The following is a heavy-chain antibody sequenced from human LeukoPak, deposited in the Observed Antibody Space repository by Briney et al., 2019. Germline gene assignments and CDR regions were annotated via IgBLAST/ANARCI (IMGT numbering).Heavy chain of an antibody. J-gene: IGHJ4*02. CDR2: ISSSSSYI. D-gene: IGHD3-22*01. Sequence: WGSLRLSCAASGFTFSSYWMSRVRQAPGKGLEWVSSISSSSSYIYYADSVKGRFTISRDNAKNSLYLQMNSLRAEDTAVYYCAREARSGYYFDYWGQGTLVTVSS. CDR1: GFTFSSYW. CDR3: AREARSGYYFDY. V-gene: IGHV3-21*01.